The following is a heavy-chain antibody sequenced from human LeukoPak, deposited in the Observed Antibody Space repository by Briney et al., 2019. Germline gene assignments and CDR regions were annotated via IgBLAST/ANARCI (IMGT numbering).Heavy chain of an antibody. J-gene: IGHJ4*02. CDR3: AKGPGIAVAGPLGY. V-gene: IGHV3-9*01. CDR1: GFTFDGYA. CDR2: ISWNSGSI. D-gene: IGHD6-19*01. Sequence: GRSLRLSCAASGFTFDGYAMHWVRQAPGKGLEWGSGISWNSGSIGYADPVKGRFTLTRDNAKNSLYLQMNSLRAEDTALSYCAKGPGIAVAGPLGYWGQGTLVTVSS.